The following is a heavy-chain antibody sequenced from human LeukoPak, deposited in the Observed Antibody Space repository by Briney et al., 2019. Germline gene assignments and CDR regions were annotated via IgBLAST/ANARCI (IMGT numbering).Heavy chain of an antibody. D-gene: IGHD3-3*01. CDR2: INWNGGST. V-gene: IGHV3-20*04. CDR1: GFTFDDYG. CDR3: ARDLYSLSYYDFWSGLDY. Sequence: GGSLRLSCAVSGFTFDDYGMSWVRQAPGKGLEWVSGINWNGGSTGYADSVKGRFTISRDNAKNSLYLQMNSLRAEDTALYYCARDLYSLSYYDFWSGLDYWGQGTLVTVSS. J-gene: IGHJ4*02.